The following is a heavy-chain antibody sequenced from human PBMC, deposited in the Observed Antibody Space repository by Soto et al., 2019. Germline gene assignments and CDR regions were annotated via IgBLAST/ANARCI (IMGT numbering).Heavy chain of an antibody. Sequence: EVQLVESGGGVVQPGGSLRLSCAASGFTVSSNYMSCVRQAPGKGLWYGAVIYSDGSTYYTDSVKGRFTISRDNSKYTLYLQMTSLSAEDTAVYYCARDAHWGQGTLVTVSS. V-gene: IGHV3-66*01. CDR2: IYSDGST. J-gene: IGHJ4*02. CDR3: ARDAH. CDR1: GFTVSSNY.